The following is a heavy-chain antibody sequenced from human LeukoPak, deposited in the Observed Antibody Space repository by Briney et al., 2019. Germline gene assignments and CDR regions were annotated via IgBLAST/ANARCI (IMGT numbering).Heavy chain of an antibody. CDR2: ITSSSSYT. V-gene: IGHV3-21*01. Sequence: PGGSLRLSCAASGFTFSTYNMNWVRQAPGKGLEWVSSITSSSSYTFYADSVKGRFTISRDNAKNSLYLQMNSLRAEDTAIYYCARVDGSGRPAIAYFQHWGQGTLVTVSS. CDR3: ARVDGSGRPAIAYFQH. CDR1: GFTFSTYN. J-gene: IGHJ1*01. D-gene: IGHD3-10*01.